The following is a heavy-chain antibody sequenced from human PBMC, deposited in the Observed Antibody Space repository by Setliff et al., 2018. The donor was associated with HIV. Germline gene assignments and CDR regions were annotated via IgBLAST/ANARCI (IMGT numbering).Heavy chain of an antibody. Sequence: SETLSLTFTFSGYSISIDYYWGWIRQPPGKGLEWIGNIYHSGNTYYNPSLKSRVSISLDTSKNQFSLKLSSVTAADTAIYFCAREGGYDYGYTIFYWGQGTLVTVSS. CDR1: GYSISIDYY. J-gene: IGHJ4*02. CDR3: AREGGYDYGYTIFY. V-gene: IGHV4-38-2*02. D-gene: IGHD5-18*01. CDR2: IYHSGNT.